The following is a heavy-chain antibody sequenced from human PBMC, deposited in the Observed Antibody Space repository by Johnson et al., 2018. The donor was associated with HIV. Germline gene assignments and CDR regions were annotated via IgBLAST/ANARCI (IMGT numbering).Heavy chain of an antibody. CDR2: INWNGGST. D-gene: IGHD3-10*01. CDR3: AIGRGEFPRHAFDI. CDR1: GFTFSSYG. Sequence: QVQLVESGVGVVQPGRSLRLSCAASGFTFSSYGMHWVRQAPGKGLEWVSGINWNGGSTDYADSVKGRFTISRDNSRNTLFLNMNSLRADDTAVYYWAIGRGEFPRHAFDIWGQGTMVTVYS. J-gene: IGHJ3*02. V-gene: IGHV3-NL1*01.